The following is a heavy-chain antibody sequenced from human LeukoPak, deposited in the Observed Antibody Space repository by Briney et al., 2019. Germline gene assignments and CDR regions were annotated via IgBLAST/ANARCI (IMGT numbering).Heavy chain of an antibody. Sequence: GGSLRLSCAASGFTFRHTWMTWVRQAPGKGLEWLGSIKSKTDSATTDYAAPVQGRFTISRDDSRNTLNLQMNSLKAEDTGMYYCATVNARYYFDSWGQGTLVTVSS. V-gene: IGHV3-15*01. CDR2: IKSKTDSATT. D-gene: IGHD2-8*01. J-gene: IGHJ4*02. CDR3: ATVNARYYFDS. CDR1: GFTFRHTW.